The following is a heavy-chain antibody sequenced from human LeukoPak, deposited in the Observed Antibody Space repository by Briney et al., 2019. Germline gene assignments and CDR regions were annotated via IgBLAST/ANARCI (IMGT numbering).Heavy chain of an antibody. CDR1: GGSISSGGYS. J-gene: IGHJ3*02. CDR2: IYYSGST. V-gene: IGHV4-61*08. Sequence: SQTLSLTCAVSGGSISSGGYSWSWIRQPPGKGLEWIGYIYYSGSTNYNPSLKSRVTISVDTSKNQFSLKLTSVTSADTAMYYCARRGGSRLGAFDIWGQGTMVTVSS. CDR3: ARRGGSRLGAFDI. D-gene: IGHD1-26*01.